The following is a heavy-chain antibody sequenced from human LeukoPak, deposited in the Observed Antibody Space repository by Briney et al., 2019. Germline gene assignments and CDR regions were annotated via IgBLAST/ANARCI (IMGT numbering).Heavy chain of an antibody. V-gene: IGHV1-24*01. J-gene: IGHJ2*01. Sequence: GASVKVSCKVSGYTLTELSMHWVRQAPGKGLEWMGGFDTEDGETIYAQKFQGRVTMTEDTSTDTAYMELSSLRPEDTAVYYCATTVGAVAGPNWYFDLWGRGTLVTVSS. CDR1: GYTLTELS. CDR3: ATTVGAVAGPNWYFDL. D-gene: IGHD6-19*01. CDR2: FDTEDGET.